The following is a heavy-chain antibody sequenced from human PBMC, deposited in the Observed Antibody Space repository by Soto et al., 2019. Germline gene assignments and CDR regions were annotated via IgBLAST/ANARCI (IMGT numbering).Heavy chain of an antibody. CDR1: GGSFSGYY. V-gene: IGHV4-34*01. J-gene: IGHJ5*02. CDR2: INHSART. CDR3: AGLGGSYDSRMGGNWFDP. D-gene: IGHD1-26*01. Sequence: QVQLQQWGAGLLKPSETLSLTCAVYGGSFSGYYWSWIRQPPGKGLEWIGEINHSARTNYNPSLKSRVTISVDTSKNQFSLKLSSVTAADTAVYYCAGLGGSYDSRMGGNWFDPWGQGTLVTVSS.